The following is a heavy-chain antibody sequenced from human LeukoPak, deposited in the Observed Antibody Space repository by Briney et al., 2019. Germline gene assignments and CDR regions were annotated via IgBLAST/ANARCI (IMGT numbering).Heavy chain of an antibody. CDR3: ARNQAPGAFDI. CDR2: ISYDGSNK. J-gene: IGHJ3*02. V-gene: IGHV3-30-3*01. CDR1: GFTFSSYA. Sequence: GGSLRLSCAASGFTFSSYAMHWVRQAPGKGLEWVAVISYDGSNKYYAGSVKGRFTISRDNSKNTLYLQMNSLRAEDTAVYYCARNQAPGAFDIWGQGTMVTVSS.